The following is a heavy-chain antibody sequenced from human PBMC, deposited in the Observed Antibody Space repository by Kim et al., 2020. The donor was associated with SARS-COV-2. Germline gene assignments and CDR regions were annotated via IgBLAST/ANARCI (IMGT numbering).Heavy chain of an antibody. J-gene: IGHJ4*02. V-gene: IGHV3-48*02. CDR1: GFTFSSYS. CDR3: ARDEVYYYGSGDKTFDY. CDR2: ISSSSSTI. Sequence: GGSLRLSCAASGFTFSSYSMNWVRQAPGKGLEWVSYISSSSSTIYYADSVKGRFTISRDNAKNSLYLQMNSLRDEDTAVYYCARDEVYYYGSGDKTFDYWGQGTLVTVSS. D-gene: IGHD3-10*01.